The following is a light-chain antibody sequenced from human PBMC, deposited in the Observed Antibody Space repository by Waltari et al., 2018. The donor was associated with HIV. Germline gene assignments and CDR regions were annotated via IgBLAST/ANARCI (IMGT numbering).Light chain of an antibody. J-gene: IGLJ2*01. CDR3: GTWDSSLSAVI. CDR2: ETM. CDR1: SSNIGNNY. Sequence: QSVLTQPPSVSAAPGQKVTIPCFGSSSNIGNNYVSWYQQLPGTAPKLLIYETMKRPSGIPDRFSGSKSGTSATLDITGLQTGDEADYYCGTWDSSLSAVIFGGGTMLTVL. V-gene: IGLV1-51*02.